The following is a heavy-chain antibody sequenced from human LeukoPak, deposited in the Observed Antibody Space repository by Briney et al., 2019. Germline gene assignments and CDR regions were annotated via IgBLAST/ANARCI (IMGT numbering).Heavy chain of an antibody. J-gene: IGHJ5*02. D-gene: IGHD3-22*01. CDR2: IWHDGGKR. CDR3: ARDADTSEFFSWLDL. Sequence: GGSLRLSCAASGFTFSYYGMQRVRQAPGKGLEWVALIWHDGGKRYYADSVKGRFTISRDNSKNTLHLQMTTLRAEDTAVYYCARDADTSEFFSWLDLWGQGTLVTVSS. V-gene: IGHV3-33*01. CDR1: GFTFSYYG.